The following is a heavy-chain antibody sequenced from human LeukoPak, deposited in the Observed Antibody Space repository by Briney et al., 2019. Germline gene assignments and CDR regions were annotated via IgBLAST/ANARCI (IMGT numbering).Heavy chain of an antibody. J-gene: IGHJ4*02. CDR1: GFTFSTYW. CDR2: IQQDGSEK. V-gene: IGHV3-7*01. CDR3: ARVSHFWSGVDY. D-gene: IGHD3-3*02. Sequence: GGSLRLSCAASGFTFSTYWMSWVRQAPGKGLEWVANIQQDGSEKYYVDSVKGSFTISRDNAKNSLYLQMNSLTAEDTAVYYCARVSHFWSGVDYWGQGTLVTVSS.